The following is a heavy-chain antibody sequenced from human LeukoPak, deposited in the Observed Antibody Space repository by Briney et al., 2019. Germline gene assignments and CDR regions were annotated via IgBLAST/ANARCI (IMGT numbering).Heavy chain of an antibody. CDR1: GFTFGSYA. V-gene: IGHV3-23*01. D-gene: IGHD2-15*01. CDR3: AKTTTGYSSGRYPAWPIDY. CDR2: IFGSGGSA. Sequence: GGSLRLSCAASGFTFGSYAVYWVRQAPGKGLEWVSGIFGSGGSAHYGDSVKGRFTISRDNSKNMVYLQMDSLRAEDTATYYCAKTTTGYSSGRYPAWPIDYWGQGTLVTVSS. J-gene: IGHJ4*02.